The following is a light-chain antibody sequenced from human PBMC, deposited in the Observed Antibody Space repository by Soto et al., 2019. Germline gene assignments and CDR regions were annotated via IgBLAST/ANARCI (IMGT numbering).Light chain of an antibody. CDR3: SSYTTNTTLV. CDR1: SSDVGSYNY. Sequence: QSVLTQPTSVSGSPGQSTTIACTGTSSDVGSYNYVSWYQQHPGKSPKLMIYEVTNRPSGVSNRFSGSKSGNTASLTISGLQTEDEAHYYCSSYTTNTTLVFGGGTKVTVL. V-gene: IGLV2-14*01. J-gene: IGLJ2*01. CDR2: EVT.